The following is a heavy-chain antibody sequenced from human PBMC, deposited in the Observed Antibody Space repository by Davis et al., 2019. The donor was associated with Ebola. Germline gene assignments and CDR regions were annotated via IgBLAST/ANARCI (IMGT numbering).Heavy chain of an antibody. CDR1: GFILSTYG. J-gene: IGHJ6*02. CDR2: ISYDGSKE. Sequence: GESLKTSCAASGFILSTYGIHWLRQAPGRGLEWVALISYDGSKEYYADSVKGRFTISRDNSKNTLYLQMNSLRVEDTAVYYCAKDSMSYFDSYAMGVWGQGTTVTISS. CDR3: AKDSMSYFDSYAMGV. D-gene: IGHD3-22*01. V-gene: IGHV3-30*18.